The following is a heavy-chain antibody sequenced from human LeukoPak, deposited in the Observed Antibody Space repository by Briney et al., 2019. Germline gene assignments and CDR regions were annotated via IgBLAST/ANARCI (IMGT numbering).Heavy chain of an antibody. CDR1: GYTFTSYY. Sequence: ASVKVSCKASGYTFTSYYMHWVRQAPGQGLEWMGIINPSGGSTSYAQRFQGRVTMTRDTSTSTVYMELSSLRSEDTAVYYCARGRGRTAGYYYGSGRIDYWGQGTLVTVSS. J-gene: IGHJ4*02. CDR2: INPSGGST. V-gene: IGHV1-46*01. CDR3: ARGRGRTAGYYYGSGRIDY. D-gene: IGHD3-10*01.